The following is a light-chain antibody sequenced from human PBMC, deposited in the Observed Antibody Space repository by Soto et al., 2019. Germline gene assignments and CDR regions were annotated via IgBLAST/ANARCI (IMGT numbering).Light chain of an antibody. CDR1: QSVSSH. V-gene: IGKV3-11*01. CDR2: DAS. Sequence: IELTQTPATLSLSPGERATVSYRASQSVSSHLAWYQQKPGQAPRIIIYDASSRASGIPARFSGSGSGADCTLTISSLEPEDVAVYYCQQGGNWPLTLGQGTRLEIK. CDR3: QQGGNWPLT. J-gene: IGKJ5*01.